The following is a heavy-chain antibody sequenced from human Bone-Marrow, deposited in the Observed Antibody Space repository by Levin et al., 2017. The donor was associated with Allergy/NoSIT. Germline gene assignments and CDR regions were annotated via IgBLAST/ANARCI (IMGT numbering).Heavy chain of an antibody. V-gene: IGHV4-39*02. Sequence: SETLSLTCSVSGASFSTSSHYWVWIRQPPGKGLEWVGSIYYGGLTYYHWSLKSRVTISVDKSKSTFSLNVMSLTAADTAVYYCAICDTDRGHLDNWGPGALVTVSS. CDR1: GASFSTSSHY. D-gene: IGHD3-9*01. J-gene: IGHJ4*02. CDR3: AICDTDRGHLDN. CDR2: IYYGGLT.